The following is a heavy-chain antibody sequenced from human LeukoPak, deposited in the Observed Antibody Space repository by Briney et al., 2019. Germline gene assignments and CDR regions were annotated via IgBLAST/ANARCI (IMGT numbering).Heavy chain of an antibody. Sequence: PSETLSPTCGVYGGSFSGYYWSWIRQRPGKGLEWIGEINDSGSTKYNPSLKSRVTISVDTSKNQFSLKLGSVTAADTAEYYCASRRTLTTAIRKPLRGFDSWGQGTLVTVSS. CDR1: GGSFSGYY. V-gene: IGHV4-34*01. CDR2: INDSGST. J-gene: IGHJ4*02. CDR3: ASRRTLTTAIRKPLRGFDS. D-gene: IGHD4-17*01.